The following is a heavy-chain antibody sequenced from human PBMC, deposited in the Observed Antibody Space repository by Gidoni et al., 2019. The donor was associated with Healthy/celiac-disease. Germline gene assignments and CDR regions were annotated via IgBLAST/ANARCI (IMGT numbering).Heavy chain of an antibody. V-gene: IGHV1-69*04. D-gene: IGHD3-10*01. Sequence: HVHLVQSGSEVKKPGSSVKVSCKASGGTFSSYAISWVRQDPGQGLEWMGRSIPILGIANYANKFQGRVTITADKSTSTAYMELSSLRSEDTAVYYCAPSPMVRGVMGAFDIWGQGTMVTVSS. CDR3: APSPMVRGVMGAFDI. CDR1: GGTFSSYA. J-gene: IGHJ3*02. CDR2: SIPILGIA.